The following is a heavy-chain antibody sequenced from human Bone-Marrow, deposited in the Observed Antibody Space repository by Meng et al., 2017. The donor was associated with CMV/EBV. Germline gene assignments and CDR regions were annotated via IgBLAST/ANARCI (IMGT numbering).Heavy chain of an antibody. CDR3: ARGSGDGYNLGWFDP. D-gene: IGHD5-24*01. J-gene: IGHJ5*02. V-gene: IGHV4-61*02. Sequence: QGPLQEPGPGRVNLSQPLSLTCTVSGGSISSGSYYWSWIRQPAGKGLEWIGRIYTSGSTNYNPSLKSRVTISVDTSKNQFSLKLSSVTAADTAVYYCARGSGDGYNLGWFDPWGQGTLVTVSS. CDR1: GGSISSGSYY. CDR2: IYTSGST.